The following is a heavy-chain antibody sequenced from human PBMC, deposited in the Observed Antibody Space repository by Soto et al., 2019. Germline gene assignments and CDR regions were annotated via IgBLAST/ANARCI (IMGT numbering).Heavy chain of an antibody. V-gene: IGHV4-59*01. D-gene: IGHD2-21*02. Sequence: SETLSLTCTVSGGSISSYYWCWIRQPPGKGLEWIGYMYNTGSTIYNPSLKSRVTISVDTSKNQFSLKLNSVTAADTAVYYCGRNLWGYCGADCYPLDVWGQGTTVT. CDR2: MYNTGST. CDR3: GRNLWGYCGADCYPLDV. J-gene: IGHJ6*02. CDR1: GGSISSYY.